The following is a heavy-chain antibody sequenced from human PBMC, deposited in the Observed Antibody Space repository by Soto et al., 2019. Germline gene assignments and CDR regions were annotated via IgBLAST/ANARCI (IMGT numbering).Heavy chain of an antibody. V-gene: IGHV3-11*01. CDR1: GFTFSDYY. CDR2: ISSSGSTI. Sequence: QVQLVESGGGLVKPGGSLRLSCAASGFTFSDYYMSWIRQAPGKGLEWVSYISSSGSTIYYAASVKGRFTISRDNAKNSXYXXMNSLRAEDTAVYYCARAGQGYCSGGSCNNDAFDIWGQGTMVTVSS. CDR3: ARAGQGYCSGGSCNNDAFDI. J-gene: IGHJ3*02. D-gene: IGHD2-15*01.